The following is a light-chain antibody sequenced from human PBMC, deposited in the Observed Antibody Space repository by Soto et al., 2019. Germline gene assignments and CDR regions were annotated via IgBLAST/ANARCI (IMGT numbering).Light chain of an antibody. CDR3: MQALQAPLT. CDR2: LGS. Sequence: DIVMTQSPLSLPVTAGEPSSISLIASQTLLNSNGYNYLDWYLQKPGQSPQLLIYLGSTRASGVPDRFSGSGSGTDFTLTISRVEAGDVGVYYCMQALQAPLTFGQGTKVDIK. V-gene: IGKV2-28*01. J-gene: IGKJ1*01. CDR1: QTLLNSNGYNY.